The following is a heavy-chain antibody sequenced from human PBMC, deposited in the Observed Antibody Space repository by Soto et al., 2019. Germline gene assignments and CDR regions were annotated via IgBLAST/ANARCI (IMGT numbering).Heavy chain of an antibody. J-gene: IGHJ4*02. CDR3: ASDRQRAYYGDYLLFDY. D-gene: IGHD4-17*01. CDR2: IIPILGIA. CDR1: GGTFSSYT. Sequence: GASVKVSCKASGGTFSSYTISWVRQAPGQGLEWMGRIIPILGIANYAQKFQGRVTITADKSTSTAYMELSSLRSEDTAVYFCASDRQRAYYGDYLLFDYWGQGTLVTVSS. V-gene: IGHV1-69*02.